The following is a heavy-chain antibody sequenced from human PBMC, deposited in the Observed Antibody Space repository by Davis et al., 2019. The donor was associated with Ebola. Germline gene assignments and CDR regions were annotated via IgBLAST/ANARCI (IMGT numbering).Heavy chain of an antibody. CDR3: AREKGYYGMDV. CDR1: GYTFTSYY. J-gene: IGHJ6*02. V-gene: IGHV1-69*13. Sequence: SVKVSCKASGYTFTSYYMHWVRQAPGQGLEWMGGIIPIFGTANYAQKFQGRVTITADESTSTAYMELSSLRSEDTAVYYCAREKGYYGMDVWGQGTTVTVSS. CDR2: IIPIFGTA.